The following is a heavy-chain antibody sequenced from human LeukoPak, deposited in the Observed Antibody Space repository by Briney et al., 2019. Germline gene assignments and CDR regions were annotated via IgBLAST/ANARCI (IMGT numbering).Heavy chain of an antibody. D-gene: IGHD5-24*01. CDR3: AREGRGPDGFDAFDI. J-gene: IGHJ3*02. CDR2: IYSGGST. V-gene: IGHV3-66*01. Sequence: GGSLRLSCAASGFTVSSNYMSWVRQAPGKGLEWVSVIYSGGSTYYADSVKGRFTISRDNSKNTLYLQMNSLRAEDTAVYYCAREGRGPDGFDAFDIWGQGTMVTVSS. CDR1: GFTVSSNY.